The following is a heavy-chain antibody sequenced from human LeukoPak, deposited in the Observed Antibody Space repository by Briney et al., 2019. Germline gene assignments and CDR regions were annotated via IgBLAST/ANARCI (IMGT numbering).Heavy chain of an antibody. CDR2: LSYDGSNK. CDR1: GFTFSSYG. CDR3: AKPRGYSGCDSGYFDY. D-gene: IGHD5-12*01. Sequence: PGGSLRLSCAASGFTFSSYGMHWVRQAPGKGLEWVAVLSYDGSNKYYADSVKGRFTISRDNSKNTLYLQMNSLRAEDTAVYYCAKPRGYSGCDSGYFDYWGQGTLVTVSS. V-gene: IGHV3-30*18. J-gene: IGHJ4*02.